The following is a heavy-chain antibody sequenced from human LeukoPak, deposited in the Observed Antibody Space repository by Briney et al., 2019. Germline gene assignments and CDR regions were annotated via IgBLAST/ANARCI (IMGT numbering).Heavy chain of an antibody. CDR2: ISGSGGRT. CDR1: GFTFSSYE. V-gene: IGHV3-23*01. Sequence: GGSLRLSCAASGFTFSSYEMNWVRQAPGKGLEWVSAISGSGGRTHYADSVKGRFTISRDNSKNTLHLQMNSLRAEDTAVYYCATHGSAHYYMDVWGKGTTVTISS. CDR3: ATHGSAHYYMDV. D-gene: IGHD2-2*03. J-gene: IGHJ6*03.